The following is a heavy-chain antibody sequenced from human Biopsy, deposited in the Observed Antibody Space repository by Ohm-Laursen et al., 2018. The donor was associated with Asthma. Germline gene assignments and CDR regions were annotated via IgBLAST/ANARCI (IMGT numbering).Heavy chain of an antibody. CDR1: GFRFESFA. CDR3: GKGAAAAIAYPDS. CDR2: IGLDSGTT. D-gene: IGHD2-2*01. Sequence: LRLSCAASGFRFESFAMHWVRQAPGKGLEWVAGIGLDSGTTVYAGSVRGRFTISRDNAKKSVFLQLNSLRAEDSAFYYCGKGAAAAIAYPDSWGQGTLVTVSS. J-gene: IGHJ4*02. V-gene: IGHV3-9*01.